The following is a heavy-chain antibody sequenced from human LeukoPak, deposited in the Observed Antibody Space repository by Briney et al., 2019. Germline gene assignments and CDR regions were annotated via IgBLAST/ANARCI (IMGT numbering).Heavy chain of an antibody. Sequence: GGSLRLSCAASGFTFSSYWMSWVRQAPGKGPEWVANIRQDGSEKYYVDSVKGRFTISRDNAKNSLYLQMNSLRAEDTAVYYCARDRGSSGWYEFDYWGQGTLVTVSS. D-gene: IGHD6-19*01. CDR1: GFTFSSYW. J-gene: IGHJ4*02. CDR3: ARDRGSSGWYEFDY. CDR2: IRQDGSEK. V-gene: IGHV3-7*01.